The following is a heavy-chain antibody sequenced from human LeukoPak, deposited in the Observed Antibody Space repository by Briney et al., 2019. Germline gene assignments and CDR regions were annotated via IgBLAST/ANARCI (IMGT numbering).Heavy chain of an antibody. J-gene: IGHJ4*02. V-gene: IGHV3-23*01. Sequence: GGSLRLSCAASGFTFSSYAISWVRQAPGKGLEWVSSISGSGGSTYYADSVKGRFTISRDNSKNTLYLQMNSLRAEDTAVYYCAKDHYCNNSGYYYVGPFGYWGQGTLVTVSS. CDR2: ISGSGGST. D-gene: IGHD3-22*01. CDR1: GFTFSSYA. CDR3: AKDHYCNNSGYYYVGPFGY.